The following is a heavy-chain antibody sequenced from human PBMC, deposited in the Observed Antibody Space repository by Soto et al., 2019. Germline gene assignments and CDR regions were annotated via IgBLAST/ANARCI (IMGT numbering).Heavy chain of an antibody. D-gene: IGHD4-17*01. J-gene: IGHJ3*02. V-gene: IGHV3-53*01. CDR1: GLTVSGKKY. CDR2: LYDVDGT. CDR3: ATWHLREHAYDI. Sequence: DVQLVESGGGLIQPGGSLRLSCAASGLTVSGKKYLAWVRQAPGKGLEWVSALYDVDGTFYADSVKGRFTTSGDSSRTIVYLQMNSLSPDDTAVYYCATWHLREHAYDIWGQGTAVTVSS.